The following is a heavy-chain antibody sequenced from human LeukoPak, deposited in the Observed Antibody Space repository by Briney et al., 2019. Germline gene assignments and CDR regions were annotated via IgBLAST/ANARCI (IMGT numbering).Heavy chain of an antibody. V-gene: IGHV4-34*01. CDR1: GGSFSGYY. D-gene: IGHD5-24*01. J-gene: IGHJ4*02. CDR2: ISHTGST. CDR3: AGIELATTKFAH. Sequence: PSETLSLTCAVYGGSFSGYYWTWIRQPPGKGLEWIGEISHTGSTNYNPSLKSRVTISVDSSQIQFSLKVRSVTAADTAVYYCAGIELATTKFAHWGQGTLVAVSS.